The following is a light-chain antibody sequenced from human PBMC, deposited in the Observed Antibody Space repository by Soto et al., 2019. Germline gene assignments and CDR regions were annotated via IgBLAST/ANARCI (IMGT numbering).Light chain of an antibody. CDR3: QQRSNWRVT. CDR1: ERIPSGF. CDR2: DAS. Sequence: EIVLPQSPGTLSLSPGERATLSCRASERIPSGFLAWYQQNPGQAPRLLIHDASNRATGIPARFSGSGSGTDFTLTISSLEPEDIAVYYCQQRSNWRVTFGGGTKVDIK. J-gene: IGKJ4*01. V-gene: IGKV3-11*01.